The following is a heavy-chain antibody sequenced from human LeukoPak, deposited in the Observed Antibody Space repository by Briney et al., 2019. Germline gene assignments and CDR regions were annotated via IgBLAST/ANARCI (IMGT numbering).Heavy chain of an antibody. CDR3: ARAGYYSTSWIDY. CDR1: GFTFGNYW. J-gene: IGHJ4*02. Sequence: GGSLRLSCAASGFTFGNYWMTWVRQAPGKGLEWVANIKQDGSETYYMDSVKGRLTISRGNAKNTLFLQMNSLRAEDTAMYYCARAGYYSTSWIDYWGQGTLVTVSS. CDR2: IKQDGSET. V-gene: IGHV3-7*04. D-gene: IGHD6-13*01.